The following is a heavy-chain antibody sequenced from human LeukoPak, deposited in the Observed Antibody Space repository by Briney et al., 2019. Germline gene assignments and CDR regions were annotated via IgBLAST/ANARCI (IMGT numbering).Heavy chain of an antibody. D-gene: IGHD1-26*01. Sequence: GASVKVSCKASGYSFSTYGITWVRQAPGQGLEWVGWISAYNGNTNYAQKLQGRVTMTTDTSTNTAYMELRGLRSDDTAVYYCARGSKWEHLDYWGQGTLVTVSS. CDR2: ISAYNGNT. V-gene: IGHV1-18*01. CDR1: GYSFSTYG. J-gene: IGHJ4*01. CDR3: ARGSKWEHLDY.